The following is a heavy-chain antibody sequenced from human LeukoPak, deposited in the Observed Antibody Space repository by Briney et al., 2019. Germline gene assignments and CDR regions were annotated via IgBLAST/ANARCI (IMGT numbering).Heavy chain of an antibody. Sequence: PGGSLRLSCAASGFTFSSYAMHWVRQAPGKGLEWVAVISYDGSNKYYADSVKGRFTISRDNSKNTLYLQVNSLRAEDTAVYYCARDVVGSSNNGMDVWGQGTTVTVSS. D-gene: IGHD6-13*01. V-gene: IGHV3-30-3*01. CDR2: ISYDGSNK. CDR3: ARDVVGSSNNGMDV. CDR1: GFTFSSYA. J-gene: IGHJ6*02.